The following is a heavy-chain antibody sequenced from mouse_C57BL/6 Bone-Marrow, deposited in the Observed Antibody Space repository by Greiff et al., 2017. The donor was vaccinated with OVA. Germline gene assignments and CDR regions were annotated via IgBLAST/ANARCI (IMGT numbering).Heavy chain of an antibody. CDR1: GYTFTDYN. CDR2: INPNNGGT. Sequence: EVKLMESGPELVKPGASVKMSCKASGYTFTDYNMHWVKQSHGKSLEWIGYINPNNGGTSYNQKFKGKATLTVNKSSSTAYMELRSLTSEDSAVYYCARIFTYYGSSYSDYWGQGTTLTVSS. D-gene: IGHD1-1*01. J-gene: IGHJ2*01. V-gene: IGHV1-22*01. CDR3: ARIFTYYGSSYSDY.